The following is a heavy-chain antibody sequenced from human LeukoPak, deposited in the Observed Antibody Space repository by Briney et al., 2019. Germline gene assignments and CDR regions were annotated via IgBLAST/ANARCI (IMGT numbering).Heavy chain of an antibody. CDR1: GFTISSGY. CDR2: IYYSGCT. V-gene: IGHV4-38-2*01. CDR3: ARLASSGEYYFDS. J-gene: IGHJ4*02. Sequence: SGTLTLTCAVSGFTISSGYMNWVRNAPGTGQERIRLGSIYYSGCTYYNPSLKSRVRISVDTSKKQFSLKLSSVTAADTAVYYCARLASSGEYYFDSWGQGTLVTVSS. D-gene: IGHD7-27*01.